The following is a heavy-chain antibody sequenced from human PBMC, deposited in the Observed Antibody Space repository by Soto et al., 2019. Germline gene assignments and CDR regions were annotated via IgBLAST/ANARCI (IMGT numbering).Heavy chain of an antibody. CDR2: ISDTGGNT. D-gene: IGHD6-13*01. J-gene: IGHJ4*02. CDR3: ARGGNSWYNY. CDR1: GFTFSSFT. V-gene: IGHV3-23*01. Sequence: EVQLLESGGGLVQPGGSLRLSCAASGFTFSSFTMAWVRQVPGKGLAWVSSISDTGGNTSYADSVKGRFTISRDNSKNTLYLQMNSLRADDPALYYCARGGNSWYNYWGQGALVTVSS.